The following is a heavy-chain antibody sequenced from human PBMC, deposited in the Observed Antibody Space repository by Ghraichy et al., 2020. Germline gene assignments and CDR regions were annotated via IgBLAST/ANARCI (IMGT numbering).Heavy chain of an antibody. CDR3: ARDGYTGYDLEF. V-gene: IGHV4-39*07. CDR2: SYYSGRT. CDR1: GDSIGRTSYY. J-gene: IGHJ4*02. D-gene: IGHD5-12*01. Sequence: SGTLSLTCTVSGDSIGRTSYYWAWIRQPPGKGLEWIGSSYYSGRTYYSPSLTGRVTISVDTSKNQFSLKLNSVTAADTAVYFCARDGYTGYDLEFWGRGTLVTVSS.